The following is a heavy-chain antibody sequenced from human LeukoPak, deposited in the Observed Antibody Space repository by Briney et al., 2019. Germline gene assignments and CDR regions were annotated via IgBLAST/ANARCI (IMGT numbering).Heavy chain of an antibody. V-gene: IGHV3-23*01. CDR1: GFTFSSRA. D-gene: IGHD3-22*01. Sequence: GGSLRLSCTASGFTFSSRAMHWVRQAPGKGLKWVSGISGSGDATYYADSVRGRFTVSRDNSKNTLYLQMSSLRAEDTALYFCARVLSIGFHYDYWGPGTLVTVSS. J-gene: IGHJ4*02. CDR2: ISGSGDAT. CDR3: ARVLSIGFHYDY.